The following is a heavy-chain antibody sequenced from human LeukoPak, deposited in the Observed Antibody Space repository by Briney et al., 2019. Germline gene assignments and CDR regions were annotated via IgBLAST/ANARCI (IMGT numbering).Heavy chain of an antibody. D-gene: IGHD6-19*01. CDR1: GFTFSSYA. V-gene: IGHV3-30-3*01. CDR2: MSFDGGNK. J-gene: IGHJ4*02. CDR3: ARDSIRGGWYGGVDY. Sequence: GGSLRLSCAASGFTFSSYAMHWVRQAPGKGLEWVALMSFDGGNKYYADSVKGRFTISRDNSKNTLYLQMNSLRPEDTAVYYCARDSIRGGWYGGVDYWGQGTLVTVSS.